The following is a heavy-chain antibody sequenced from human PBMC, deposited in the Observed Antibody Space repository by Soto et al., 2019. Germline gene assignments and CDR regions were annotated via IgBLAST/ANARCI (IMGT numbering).Heavy chain of an antibody. D-gene: IGHD6-13*01. CDR3: AKISGGSSWFSGWFDP. CDR2: ISGSGGST. V-gene: IGHV3-23*01. J-gene: IGHJ5*02. Sequence: GGSLRLSCAASGFTFSSYAMSWVRQAPGKGLEWVSAISGSGGSTYYADSVKGRFTISRDNSKNTLYLQMNSLRAEDTAVYYCAKISGGSSWFSGWFDPWGQGTLVTVSS. CDR1: GFTFSSYA.